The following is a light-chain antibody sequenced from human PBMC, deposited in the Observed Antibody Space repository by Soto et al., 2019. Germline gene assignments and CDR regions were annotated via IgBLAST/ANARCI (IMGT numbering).Light chain of an antibody. CDR2: EGS. J-gene: IGLJ3*02. CDR1: SSDVGSYNL. V-gene: IGLV2-23*01. CDR3: CSYAGSSTWV. Sequence: QSALTQPASVSGSPGQSITISCTGTSSDVGSYNLVSWYQQHPGKDPKLMIYEGSKRPSGVSNRFSGSKSGNTASLTISGLQAEDEADYYCCSYAGSSTWVFGGGTKVTVL.